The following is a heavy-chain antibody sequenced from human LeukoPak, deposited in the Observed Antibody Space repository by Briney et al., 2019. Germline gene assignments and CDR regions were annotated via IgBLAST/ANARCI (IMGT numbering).Heavy chain of an antibody. D-gene: IGHD3-10*01. V-gene: IGHV3-23*01. CDR3: AKDKGDFGSGSYYKAPYGMDV. CDR1: GFTFSSYA. Sequence: GGSLRLSCAASGFTFSSYAMSWVRQAPGKGLEWDSAISGGGGSPYYAESVKGRFTISRDNSKNTLYLQMNSLRAEDTAVYYCAKDKGDFGSGSYYKAPYGMDVWGQGTTVTVSS. CDR2: ISGGGGSP. J-gene: IGHJ6*02.